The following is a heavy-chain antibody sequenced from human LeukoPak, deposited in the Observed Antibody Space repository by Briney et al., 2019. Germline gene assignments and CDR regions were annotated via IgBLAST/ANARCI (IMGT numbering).Heavy chain of an antibody. CDR2: ISAYNVNT. J-gene: IGHJ3*01. D-gene: IGHD1-26*01. Sequence: ASVKVSCKASGYTFNSYGISWGRQAPGPGLEWMGWISAYNVNTYYGQKFQGRVNMTTDTSTNTAYMELRSLRSDDTAVYYCARDAKWELLPHAFEVWGQGTMVTVSS. CDR3: ARDAKWELLPHAFEV. V-gene: IGHV1-18*01. CDR1: GYTFNSYG.